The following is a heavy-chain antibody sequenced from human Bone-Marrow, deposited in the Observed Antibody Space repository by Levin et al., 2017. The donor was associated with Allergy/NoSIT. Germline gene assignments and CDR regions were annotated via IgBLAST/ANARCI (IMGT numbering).Heavy chain of an antibody. D-gene: IGHD3-10*01. CDR2: INQDATEK. CDR3: VRESGSPAFNDYNYYAMDV. V-gene: IGHV3-7*01. Sequence: GESLKISCVASGFSFSHYWMSWVRQAPGKGLEWVANINQDATEKFFVDSGKGRFTISRDNVKNSLYLHMNSLRAEDTAVYYCVRESGSPAFNDYNYYAMDVWGQGTQVTVSS. CDR1: GFSFSHYW. J-gene: IGHJ6*02.